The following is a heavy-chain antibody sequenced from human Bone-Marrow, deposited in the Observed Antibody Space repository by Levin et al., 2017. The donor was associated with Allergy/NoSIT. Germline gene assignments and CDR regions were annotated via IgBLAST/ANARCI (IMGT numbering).Heavy chain of an antibody. CDR3: AKPGYYEILTGYLN. D-gene: IGHD3-9*01. Sequence: ETLSLSCAASGFTFSSYAMSWVRQAPGKGLEWVSAISGSGGSTYYADSVKGRFTISRDNSKNTLYLQMNSLRAEDTAVYYCAKPGYYEILTGYLNWGQGTLVTVSS. CDR1: GFTFSSYA. J-gene: IGHJ4*02. V-gene: IGHV3-23*01. CDR2: ISGSGGST.